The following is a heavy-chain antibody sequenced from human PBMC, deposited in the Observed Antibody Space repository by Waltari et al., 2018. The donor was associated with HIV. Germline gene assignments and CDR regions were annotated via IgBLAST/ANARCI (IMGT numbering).Heavy chain of an antibody. V-gene: IGHV1-3*01. CDR1: GYTFTSYA. J-gene: IGHJ6*02. CDR3: ARDYVWGSYRPRMDV. Sequence: QVQLVQSGAEVKKPGASVKVSCKASGYTFTSYAMHWVRQAPGQRREWMGWINAGNGNTKYSQKFQGRVTITRDTSASTAYMELSSLRSEDTAVYYCARDYVWGSYRPRMDVWGQGTTVTVSS. CDR2: INAGNGNT. D-gene: IGHD3-16*02.